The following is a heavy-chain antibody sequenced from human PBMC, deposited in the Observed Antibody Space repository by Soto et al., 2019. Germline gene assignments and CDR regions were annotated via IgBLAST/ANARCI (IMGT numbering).Heavy chain of an antibody. CDR2: IYYSGST. V-gene: IGHV4-39*01. Sequence: SETLSLTCTVSGTSVGSSSYYWGWICQPPGKGLEWIGSIYYSGSTYYNPSLKSRVTISVDTSKNQFSLKLSSVTAADTALYYCARLNAGTTYYYYGRHVWGQGTTVTVS. J-gene: IGHJ6*02. D-gene: IGHD1-7*01. CDR3: ARLNAGTTYYYYGRHV. CDR1: GTSVGSSSYY.